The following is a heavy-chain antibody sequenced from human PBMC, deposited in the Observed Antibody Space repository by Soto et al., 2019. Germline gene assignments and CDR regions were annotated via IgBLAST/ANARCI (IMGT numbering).Heavy chain of an antibody. D-gene: IGHD3-3*01. CDR1: GGSFSGYY. J-gene: IGHJ5*02. Sequence: PSETLSLTCAVYGGSFSGYYWSWIRQPPGKGLEWIGEINHSGSTNYNPSLKSRVTISVDTSKNQFSLKLSSVTAADMAVYYCARGSTWRVNWFDPWGQGTLVTVSS. V-gene: IGHV4-34*01. CDR3: ARGSTWRVNWFDP. CDR2: INHSGST.